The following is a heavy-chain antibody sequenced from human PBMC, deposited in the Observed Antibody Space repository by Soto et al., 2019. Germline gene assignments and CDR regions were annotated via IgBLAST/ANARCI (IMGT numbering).Heavy chain of an antibody. CDR1: GFTFSSYA. CDR3: ARAALQLWFVY. J-gene: IGHJ4*02. D-gene: IGHD5-18*01. CDR2: ISYDGGNK. V-gene: IGHV3-30-3*01. Sequence: GGSLRLSCAASGFTFSSYAMHWVRQAPGKGLEWVAVISYDGGNKYYADSVKGRFTISRDNSKNTLYLQMNSLRAEDTAVYYCARAALQLWFVYWGQGTLVTVSS.